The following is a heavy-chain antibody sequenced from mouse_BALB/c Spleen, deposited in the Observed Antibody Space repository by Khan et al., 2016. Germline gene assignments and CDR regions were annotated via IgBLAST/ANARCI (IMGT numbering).Heavy chain of an antibody. CDR2: ITSYNGAT. D-gene: IGHD1-1*01. V-gene: IGHV1S34*01. J-gene: IGHJ3*01. Sequence: LVKTGASVKISCKASGYSFTGYYMHWVKQSHGKSLEWIGYITSYNGATSYNQTFKGKATFTVDTSSSTAYMPFHSLTSEDAAAYYCSSTYGSSYVGFAYWGQGTLVTVSA. CDR1: GYSFTGYY. CDR3: SSTYGSSYVGFAY.